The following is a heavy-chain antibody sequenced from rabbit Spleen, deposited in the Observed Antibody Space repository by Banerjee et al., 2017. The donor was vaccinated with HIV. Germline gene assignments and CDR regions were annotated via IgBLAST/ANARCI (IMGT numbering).Heavy chain of an antibody. D-gene: IGHD2-1*01. CDR2: IYGGSFGST. CDR3: ARGSATMTMVITGYYFNL. CDR1: GFTISSSYY. V-gene: IGHV1S45*01. J-gene: IGHJ4*01. Sequence: QEQLVESGGGLVQPTGSLALTCKASGFTISSSYYMCWVRQAPGKGLEWVTCIYGGSFGSTVYASWAKGRFTISKTSSTTVTLQMTSLTAADTATYFCARGSATMTMVITGYYFNLWGPGTLVTVS.